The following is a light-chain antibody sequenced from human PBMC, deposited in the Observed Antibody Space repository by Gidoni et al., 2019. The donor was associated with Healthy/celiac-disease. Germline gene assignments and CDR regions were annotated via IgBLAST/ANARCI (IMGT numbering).Light chain of an antibody. CDR2: AAS. CDR1: QSISSY. V-gene: IGKV1-39*01. J-gene: IGKJ1*01. CDR3: QQSYSTLWT. Sequence: DIQMTQPPSSLSASVGDRVTITCRASQSISSYLNWYQQKPGKAPKLLIYAASSLQSGVPSRFSGSVSGTDFTLTISSLQPEDFATYSCQQSYSTLWTFGQGTKVEIK.